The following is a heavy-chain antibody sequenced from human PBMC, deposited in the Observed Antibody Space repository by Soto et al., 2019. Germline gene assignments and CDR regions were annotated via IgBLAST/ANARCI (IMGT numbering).Heavy chain of an antibody. CDR1: GFIFSDYY. J-gene: IGHJ5*02. CDR2: ISSSSSYT. D-gene: IGHD3-22*01. V-gene: IGHV3-11*06. CDR3: ASFSGYYYDSSPT. Sequence: GGSLRLSCAASGFIFSDYYMNWIRQAPGKGLEWVSYISSSSSYTNYADSVKGRFTISRDNAKNSLYLQMNSLRAEDTAVYYCASFSGYYYDSSPTWGQGTLVTVSS.